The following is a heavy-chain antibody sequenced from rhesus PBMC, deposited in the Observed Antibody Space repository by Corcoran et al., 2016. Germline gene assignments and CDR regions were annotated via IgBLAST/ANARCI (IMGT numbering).Heavy chain of an antibody. V-gene: IGHV4-80*01. Sequence: QVQLQESGPGLLKPSETLSLTCIVSGDSIRANWWSWIRQPPGEGLEWIGAIDGKSGTTKDNPSRKSRGTIAKDASRKQLSLRVTAVTAADTAVYDCARDPATGYFDDWGQGVLVPVSS. CDR1: GDSIRANW. D-gene: IGHD6-31*01. CDR3: ARDPATGYFDD. CDR2: IDGKSGTT. J-gene: IGHJ4*01.